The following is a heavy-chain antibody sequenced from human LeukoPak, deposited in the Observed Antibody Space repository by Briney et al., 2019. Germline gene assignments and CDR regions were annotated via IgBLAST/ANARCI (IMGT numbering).Heavy chain of an antibody. CDR1: GFTFSSYG. V-gene: IGHV3-30*18. J-gene: IGHJ4*02. CDR3: AKDYLLYDY. Sequence: GGSLRLSCAASGFTFSSYGMHWVRQALGKGLEWVAVISYDGSNKYYADSVKGRFTISRDNSKNTLYLQMNSLRAEDTAVYYCAKDYLLYDYWGQGTLVTVSS. CDR2: ISYDGSNK.